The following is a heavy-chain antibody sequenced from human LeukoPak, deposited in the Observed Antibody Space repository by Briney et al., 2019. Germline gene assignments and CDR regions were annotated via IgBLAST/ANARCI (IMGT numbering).Heavy chain of an antibody. D-gene: IGHD6-13*01. J-gene: IGHJ4*02. CDR1: GFTFSNYW. V-gene: IGHV3-7*01. Sequence: GGSLRLSCAASGFTFSNYWMNWVRQAPGKGLEWVANIKQDGGEKSYVDSVKGRFTISRDNAKNSLHLQMNSLRAEDTAVYYCAIHSGSWYRPFDYWGQGTLVTVSS. CDR3: AIHSGSWYRPFDY. CDR2: IKQDGGEK.